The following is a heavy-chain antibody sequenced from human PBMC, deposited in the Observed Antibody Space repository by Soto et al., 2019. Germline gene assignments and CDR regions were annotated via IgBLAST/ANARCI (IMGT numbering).Heavy chain of an antibody. D-gene: IGHD6-6*01. CDR1: GFTFSSYS. V-gene: IGHV3-21*01. Sequence: GGSLRLSCAASGFTFSSYSMNWVRQAPGKGLEWVSSISSSSSYIYYADSVKGRFTISRDNAKNSLYLQMNSLRAEDTAVYYCARDIAALSSCDYWGQGTIVTVSS. CDR3: ARDIAALSSCDY. CDR2: ISSSSSYI. J-gene: IGHJ4*02.